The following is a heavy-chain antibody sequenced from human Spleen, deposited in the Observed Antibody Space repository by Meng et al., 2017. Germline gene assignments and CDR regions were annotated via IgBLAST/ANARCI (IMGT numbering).Heavy chain of an antibody. CDR2: INHSGST. Sequence: QVQLQQWVAGLLKPSGTLSLTCVVSGGSFSDYYCSWIRQPPGKGLEWIGEINHSGSTNYNPSLESRATISVDTSQNNLSLKLSSVTAADSAVYYCARGPTTMAHDFDYWGQGTLVTVSS. V-gene: IGHV4-34*01. CDR1: GGSFSDYY. J-gene: IGHJ4*02. CDR3: ARGPTTMAHDFDY. D-gene: IGHD4-11*01.